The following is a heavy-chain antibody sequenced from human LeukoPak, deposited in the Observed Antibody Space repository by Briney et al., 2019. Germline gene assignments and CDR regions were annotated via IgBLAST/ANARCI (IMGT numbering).Heavy chain of an antibody. CDR1: GFTFSTYT. CDR3: AREYYYDRSGYYGWFDP. J-gene: IGHJ5*02. CDR2: ISSSSFFI. V-gene: IGHV3-21*01. D-gene: IGHD3-22*01. Sequence: GGSLRLSCVASGFTFSTYTMNWVRQAPGKGLEWVSSISSSSFFISYADSVKGRFTISRDNSKNTLYLQMNSLRAEDTAVYYCAREYYYDRSGYYGWFDPWGQGTLVTVSS.